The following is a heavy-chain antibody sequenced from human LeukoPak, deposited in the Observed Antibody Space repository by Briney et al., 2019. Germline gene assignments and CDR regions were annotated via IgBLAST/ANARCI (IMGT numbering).Heavy chain of an antibody. CDR1: GYSFTSYW. V-gene: IGHV5-51*01. CDR3: ARQVDWFFDL. Sequence: GESLKISCKGSGYSFTSYWIGWVRQMPGKGLEWMGIIYPGDSDTRYNPSFQGQVTISADKSINTAYVQWSSLKASDTAMYYCARQVDWFFDLWGRGTQVTVSS. J-gene: IGHJ2*01. CDR2: IYPGDSDT.